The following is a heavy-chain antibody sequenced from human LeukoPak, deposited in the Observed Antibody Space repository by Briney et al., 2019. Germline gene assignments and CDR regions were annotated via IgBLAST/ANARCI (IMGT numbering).Heavy chain of an antibody. V-gene: IGHV4-39*01. Sequence: SETLSLTCTVSGGSISSSSYYWGWIRQPPGKVLEWIGTIYYSGSTYYNPSLKSRVTISVDTSKNQFSLKLTSVTAADTAVYYCARVYLTTVTTGWFDPWGQGTLVTVSS. CDR2: IYYSGST. CDR1: GGSISSSSYY. CDR3: ARVYLTTVTTGWFDP. J-gene: IGHJ5*02. D-gene: IGHD4-17*01.